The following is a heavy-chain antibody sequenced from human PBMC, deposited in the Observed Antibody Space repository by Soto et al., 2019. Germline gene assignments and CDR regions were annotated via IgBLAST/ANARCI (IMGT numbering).Heavy chain of an antibody. CDR2: INHSGST. D-gene: IGHD6-13*01. Sequence: SETLSLTCAVYGGSFSGYYWSWIRQPPGKGLEWIGEINHSGSTNYNPSLKSRVTISVDTSKNQFSLKLSSVTAADTAVYYCARGRDSTSSWYIYNWFDPWGQGTLVTVSS. CDR3: ARGRDSTSSWYIYNWFDP. V-gene: IGHV4-34*01. CDR1: GGSFSGYY. J-gene: IGHJ5*02.